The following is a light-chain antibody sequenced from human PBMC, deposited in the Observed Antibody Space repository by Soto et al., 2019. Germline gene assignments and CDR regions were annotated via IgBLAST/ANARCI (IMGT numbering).Light chain of an antibody. Sequence: QSVLTQPPSASGTPGQRVIISCSGSSSNIGSNYVYWYQRFPGAAPKLLINKNNQRPSGVPDRFSGSKSGTSASLAISGLRAEDEADYYCASWDDILSGPVFGGGTKLTVL. J-gene: IGLJ2*01. V-gene: IGLV1-47*01. CDR3: ASWDDILSGPV. CDR2: KNN. CDR1: SSNIGSNY.